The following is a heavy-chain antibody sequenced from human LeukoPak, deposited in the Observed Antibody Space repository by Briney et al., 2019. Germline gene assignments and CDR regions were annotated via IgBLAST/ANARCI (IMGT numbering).Heavy chain of an antibody. J-gene: IGHJ4*02. D-gene: IGHD3-10*01. Sequence: SGGSLRLSCAASGFTFSSYGMSWVRQAPGKGLVWVSRISTDGSSTSYADSVKGRFTISRDNSKNTLYLQMNSLRAEDTAVYYCARGRGSYYSPLYYFDYWGQGTLVTVSS. CDR3: ARGRGSYYSPLYYFDY. V-gene: IGHV3-74*01. CDR1: GFTFSSYG. CDR2: ISTDGSST.